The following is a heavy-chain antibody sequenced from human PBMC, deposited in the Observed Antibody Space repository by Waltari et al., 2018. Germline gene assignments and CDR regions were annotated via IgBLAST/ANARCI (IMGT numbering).Heavy chain of an antibody. D-gene: IGHD6-13*01. CDR1: GGSFSGYY. CDR2: INHSGST. V-gene: IGHV4-34*01. Sequence: QVQLQQWGAGLLKPSETLSLTCAVYGGSFSGYYCSWIRQPPGKGLEWIGEINHSGSTNSNPSLKSRVTISVDTSKNQFSLKLSSVTAADTAVYYCARGALSWYAYWGQGTLVTVSS. J-gene: IGHJ4*02. CDR3: ARGALSWYAY.